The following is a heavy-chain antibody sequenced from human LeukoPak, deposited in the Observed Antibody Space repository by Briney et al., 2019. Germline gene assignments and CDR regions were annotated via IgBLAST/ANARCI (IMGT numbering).Heavy chain of an antibody. Sequence: GGSLRLSCAASGFTFSSYSMNWVRQAPGKGLEWVSGINWNGGSTGYADSVKGRFTISRDNAKNSLYLQMNSLRAEDTALYYCARAGVGATTEWFDPWGQGTLVTVSS. J-gene: IGHJ5*02. CDR2: INWNGGST. CDR1: GFTFSSYS. CDR3: ARAGVGATTEWFDP. V-gene: IGHV3-20*04. D-gene: IGHD1-26*01.